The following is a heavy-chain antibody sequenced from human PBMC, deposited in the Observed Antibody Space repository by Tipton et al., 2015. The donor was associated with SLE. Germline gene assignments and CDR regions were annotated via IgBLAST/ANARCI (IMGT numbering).Heavy chain of an antibody. V-gene: IGHV4-30-2*01. CDR2: IYQSGAT. D-gene: IGHD1-26*01. Sequence: LRLSCAVSGGSISSYGYSWRWIRQPPGKGLEWIGYIYQSGATYYNPSLNSRVTISVDRSKNQFSLNLSSVTAADTAVYYCSREIIVDTGEKVFDIWGQGTMVTVSS. CDR1: GGSISSYGYS. J-gene: IGHJ3*02. CDR3: SREIIVDTGEKVFDI.